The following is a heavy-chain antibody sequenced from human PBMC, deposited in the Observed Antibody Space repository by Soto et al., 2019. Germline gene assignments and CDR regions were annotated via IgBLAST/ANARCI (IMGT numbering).Heavy chain of an antibody. CDR1: GYTFTSYG. J-gene: IGHJ3*02. CDR2: ISAYNGNT. Sequence: ASVKVSCKASGYTFTSYGISWVRQAPGQGLEWMGWISAYNGNTNYAQKLQGRVTMTTDTSTSTAYMELRSLRSDDTAVYYCARDRSPLGQWLVHDAFDIWGQGTMVTVSS. CDR3: ARDRSPLGQWLVHDAFDI. D-gene: IGHD6-19*01. V-gene: IGHV1-18*01.